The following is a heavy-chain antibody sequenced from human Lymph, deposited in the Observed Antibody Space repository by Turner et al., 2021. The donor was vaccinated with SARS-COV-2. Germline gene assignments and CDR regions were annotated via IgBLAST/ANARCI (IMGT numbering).Heavy chain of an antibody. CDR1: GGIFNSYA. D-gene: IGHD2-2*01. CDR3: ARDLSPIRVVVVPAARSRYYYGMDV. CDR2: IIPIFGTA. Sequence: QMQLVQSGAEVKKPGSSVKVSCKASGGIFNSYAISWVRQAPGQGLELMGGIIPIFGTANYAQKFQGRVTISADESTSTAYMELSSLRSEDTAVYYCARDLSPIRVVVVPAARSRYYYGMDVWGQGTTVTVSS. V-gene: IGHV1-69*01. J-gene: IGHJ6*02.